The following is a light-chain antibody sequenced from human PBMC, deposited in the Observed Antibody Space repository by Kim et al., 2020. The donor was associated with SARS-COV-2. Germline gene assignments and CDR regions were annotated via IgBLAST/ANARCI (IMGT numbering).Light chain of an antibody. J-gene: IGLJ2*01. V-gene: IGLV4-69*01. CDR2: LNSDGSH. CDR3: QTWGTGIVV. Sequence: SVKLTCSLSGGHSTYAIAWHQQQPEKGPRYLMKLNSDGSHSKGDGIPDRFSGSSSGAERYLTISSLQSEDEADYYCQTWGTGIVVFGGGTQLTVL. CDR1: GGHSTYA.